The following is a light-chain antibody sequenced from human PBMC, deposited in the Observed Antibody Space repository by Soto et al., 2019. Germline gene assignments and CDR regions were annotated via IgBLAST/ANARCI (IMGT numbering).Light chain of an antibody. CDR1: QSVSSSY. CDR3: QQYGSSPPYT. J-gene: IGKJ2*01. V-gene: IGKV3-20*01. CDR2: GAS. Sequence: EIVLTQSPGTLSLSPGERATLSCRASQSVSSSYLAWYQQKPGQAPRPLIYGASSRATGIPDRFSGSGSGTDFTLTISRLEPEDFAVYYCQQYGSSPPYTFGQGIKVDIK.